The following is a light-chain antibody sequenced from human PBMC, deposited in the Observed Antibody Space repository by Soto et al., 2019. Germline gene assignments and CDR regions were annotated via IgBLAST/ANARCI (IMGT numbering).Light chain of an antibody. CDR2: GLS. CDR1: QSVSYN. J-gene: IGKJ3*01. V-gene: IGKV3D-15*01. CDR3: QQYNDWPRT. Sequence: EIVMTQSPATLSVSPGERATLSCRASQSVSYNLAWYQQKPGQAPRLLVYGLSTRATAIPARFSSSGSGTEFTLTISSMRSEDFPIYYCQQYNDWPRTFGPGTKVDFK.